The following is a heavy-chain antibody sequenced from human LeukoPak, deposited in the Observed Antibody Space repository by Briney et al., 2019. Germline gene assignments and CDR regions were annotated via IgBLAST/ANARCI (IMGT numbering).Heavy chain of an antibody. CDR3: ARRGVATTSFDY. CDR2: ISSTSGYI. CDR1: AFSFSSYS. Sequence: PGGSLRLSCAASAFSFSSYSMNWVRQAPGKGLGWVSSISSTSGYIYYADSVKGRFTISRDNAKNSLYLQMNSLRAEDTAVYYCARRGVATTSFDYWGQGTLVTVSS. V-gene: IGHV3-21*01. D-gene: IGHD5-12*01. J-gene: IGHJ4*02.